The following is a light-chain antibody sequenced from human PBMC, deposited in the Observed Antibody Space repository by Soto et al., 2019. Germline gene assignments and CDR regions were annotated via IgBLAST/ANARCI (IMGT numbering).Light chain of an antibody. CDR2: AAS. J-gene: IGKJ1*01. CDR3: LQDYSFPWT. V-gene: IGKV1-6*01. Sequence: IQMTQSYCTLSASVGDRVTISCRASQDIRNDLGWYQQKPGKAPRLLIYAASILQSGVPSRFSGSGSGTDFTLTISSLQPEDSATYYCLQDYSFPWTFGQGTQVDIK. CDR1: QDIRND.